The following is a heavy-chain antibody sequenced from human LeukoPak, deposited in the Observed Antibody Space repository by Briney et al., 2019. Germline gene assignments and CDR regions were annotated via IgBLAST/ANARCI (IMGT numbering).Heavy chain of an antibody. J-gene: IGHJ3*02. CDR1: GYTFTSYG. Sequence: ASVKVSCKASGYTFTSYGISWVRQAPGQGLEWMGWISAYNGNTNYAQKLQGRVTMTTDTSTSTAYMELRSLGSDDTAVYYCARDLMWVAAAGITDAFDIWGQGTMVTVSS. CDR3: ARDLMWVAAAGITDAFDI. CDR2: ISAYNGNT. D-gene: IGHD6-13*01. V-gene: IGHV1-18*01.